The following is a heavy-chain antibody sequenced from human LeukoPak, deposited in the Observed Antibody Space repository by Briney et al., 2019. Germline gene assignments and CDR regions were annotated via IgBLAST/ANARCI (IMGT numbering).Heavy chain of an antibody. CDR1: GFTFNSYS. V-gene: IGHV3-21*04. Sequence: GGSLRLSCAASGFTFNSYSMNWVRQAPGKGLEWVSSISSSSLSYIYYADSVKGRFTIFRDNAKNSLYLQMNSLRAEDTAVYYCAKAYGSNGYFQLPIDCWGQGTLVTVSS. D-gene: IGHD3-22*01. CDR3: AKAYGSNGYFQLPIDC. CDR2: ISSSSLSYI. J-gene: IGHJ4*02.